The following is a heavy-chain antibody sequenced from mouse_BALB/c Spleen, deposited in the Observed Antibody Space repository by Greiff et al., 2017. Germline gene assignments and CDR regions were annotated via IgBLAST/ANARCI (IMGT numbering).Heavy chain of an antibody. CDR3: ARDGSRFWFAY. Sequence: DVMLVESGGGLVKPGGSLKLSCAASGFTFSSYAMSWVRQTPEKRLEWVASISSGGSTYYPDSVKGRFTISRDNARNILYLQMSSLRSEDTAMYYCARDGSRFWFAYWGQGTLVTVSA. J-gene: IGHJ3*01. CDR2: ISSGGST. CDR1: GFTFSSYA. D-gene: IGHD1-1*01. V-gene: IGHV5-6-5*01.